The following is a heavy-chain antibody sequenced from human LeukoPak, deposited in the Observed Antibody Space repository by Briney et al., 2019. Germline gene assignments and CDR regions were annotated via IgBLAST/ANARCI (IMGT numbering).Heavy chain of an antibody. CDR2: SDANSGAT. Sequence: ASVKVSCKSFGYTFTDYFIHWVRQTPGQGLEWMGWSDANSGATRSAQKLQGRVTMTRDTSISTAYMELSRLTSDVTAVYYCARVSGAGHYLFFDYWGQGTPVTVSS. V-gene: IGHV1-2*02. CDR1: GYTFTDYF. CDR3: ARVSGAGHYLFFDY. D-gene: IGHD2-15*01. J-gene: IGHJ4*02.